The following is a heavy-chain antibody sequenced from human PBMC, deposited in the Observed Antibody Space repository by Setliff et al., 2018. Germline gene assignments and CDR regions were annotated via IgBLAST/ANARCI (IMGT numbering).Heavy chain of an antibody. V-gene: IGHV4-39*01. CDR1: GGSISSSSYY. CDR3: ARQKNYYDYVWGSYRYYPFDY. CDR2: IYYSGST. Sequence: SETLSLTCTVSGGSISSSSYYWGWIRQPPGKGLEWIGSIYYSGSTYYNPSLKSRVTISVDTSKNQFSLKLNSVTAADTAVHYCARQKNYYDYVWGSYRYYPFDYWGQGTLVTVSS. D-gene: IGHD3-16*02. J-gene: IGHJ4*02.